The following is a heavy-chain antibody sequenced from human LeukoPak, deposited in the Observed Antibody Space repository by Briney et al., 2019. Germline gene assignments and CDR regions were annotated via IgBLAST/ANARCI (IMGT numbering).Heavy chain of an antibody. CDR1: GFTFSRYS. V-gene: IGHV3-64*01. J-gene: IGHJ6*02. CDR3: ARDPYCSSTSCQGYGMDV. CDR2: ISSNGGST. D-gene: IGHD2-2*01. Sequence: GGSLRLSCAASGFTFSRYSMNWVRQAPGKGLEYVSAISSNGGSTYYANSVKGRFTISRDNSKNTLYLQMGSLRAEDMAVYYCARDPYCSSTSCQGYGMDVWGQGTTVTVSS.